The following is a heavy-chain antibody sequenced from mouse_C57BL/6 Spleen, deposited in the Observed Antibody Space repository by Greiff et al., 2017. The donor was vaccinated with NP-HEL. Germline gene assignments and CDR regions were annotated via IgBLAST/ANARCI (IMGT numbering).Heavy chain of an antibody. D-gene: IGHD2-1*01. V-gene: IGHV7-3*01. Sequence: EVKVVESGGGLVQPGGSLSLSCAASGFTFTDYYMSWVSQPPGKALEWLGFIRHKANGYTTEYSATVKGRFTISRDNSQSILYLQMNALRAEDSATYYCASLLLRAMDYWGQGTSVTVSS. CDR3: ASLLLRAMDY. J-gene: IGHJ4*01. CDR1: GFTFTDYY. CDR2: IRHKANGYTT.